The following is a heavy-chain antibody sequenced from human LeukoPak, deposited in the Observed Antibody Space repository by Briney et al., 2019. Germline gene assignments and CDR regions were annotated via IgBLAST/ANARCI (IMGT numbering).Heavy chain of an antibody. J-gene: IGHJ3*02. CDR1: GFTFSSYS. Sequence: GGSLRLSCAASGFTFSSYSMNWVRQAPGKGLEWVSSISSSSSYIYYADSVKGRFTISRDNAKNSLHLQMNSLRAEDTAVYYCARDGGWYMESDAFDIWGQGTMVTVSS. V-gene: IGHV3-21*01. CDR3: ARDGGWYMESDAFDI. CDR2: ISSSSSYI. D-gene: IGHD6-19*01.